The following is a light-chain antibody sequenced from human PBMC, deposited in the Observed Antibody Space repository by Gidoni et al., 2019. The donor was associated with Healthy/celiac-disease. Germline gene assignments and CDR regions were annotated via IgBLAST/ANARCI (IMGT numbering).Light chain of an antibody. V-gene: IGKV1-33*01. J-gene: IGKJ4*01. Sequence: DLQITQSPSSLSASVGDRVTIHCQARQDISNYFNWYQQQPGKAPKLLLYDASNLETVVPSRFSGSGSGTDFTFTISILQPEDIATYYCQQYDNLSTFGGGTKVEIK. CDR2: DAS. CDR3: QQYDNLST. CDR1: QDISNY.